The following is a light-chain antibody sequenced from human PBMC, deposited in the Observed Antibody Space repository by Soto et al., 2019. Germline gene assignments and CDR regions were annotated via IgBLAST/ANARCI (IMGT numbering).Light chain of an antibody. CDR3: QQYNNWPQLT. CDR1: QSVSSN. V-gene: IGKV3-15*01. Sequence: EIVMTQSPATLSVSPGERATLSCRASQSVSSNLAWYQQKPGQAPRRLIYGASTRATGIPARFSCSGSGTEFTLTISSLPSEDFAVYSCQQYNNWPQLTFGGGTKVEIK. J-gene: IGKJ4*01. CDR2: GAS.